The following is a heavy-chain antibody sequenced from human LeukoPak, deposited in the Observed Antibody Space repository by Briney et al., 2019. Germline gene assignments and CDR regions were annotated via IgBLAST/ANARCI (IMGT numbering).Heavy chain of an antibody. D-gene: IGHD1-1*01. CDR3: AKDTPAINWTPLGY. V-gene: IGHV3-23*01. Sequence: QPGGSLRLSCAASGFTFSSYAMSWVRQAPGKGLEWVSAISGSGGSSYYADSVKGRFTISRDNSKNTLYLQMNSLRAEDTAVYYCAKDTPAINWTPLGYWGQGTLVTVSS. J-gene: IGHJ4*02. CDR1: GFTFSSYA. CDR2: ISGSGGSS.